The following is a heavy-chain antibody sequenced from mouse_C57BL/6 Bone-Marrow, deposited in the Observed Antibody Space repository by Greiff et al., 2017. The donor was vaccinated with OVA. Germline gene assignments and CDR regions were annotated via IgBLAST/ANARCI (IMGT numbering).Heavy chain of an antibody. D-gene: IGHD3-2*01. CDR2: IYPGSGST. CDR1: GYTFTSYW. CDR3: AREGDSFFMDY. V-gene: IGHV1-55*01. Sequence: QVQLQQPGAELVKPGASVKMSCKASGYTFTSYWITWVKQRPGQGLEWIGEIYPGSGSTNYNEKFKSKATLTVDTSSSTAYMQLSSLTSEDSAVYDCAREGDSFFMDYWGQGTSVTVSS. J-gene: IGHJ4*01.